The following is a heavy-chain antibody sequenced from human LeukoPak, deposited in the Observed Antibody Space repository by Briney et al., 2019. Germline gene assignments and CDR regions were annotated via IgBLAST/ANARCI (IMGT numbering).Heavy chain of an antibody. Sequence: PGGSLRLSCAASGFTFSRYGMHWVRQAPGKGLEWVAVISYDGSSKYYGDSVKSRFTITRDNSQNTQYLQMNSLRVEDTAVYYCARDISGKYTFDYWGQGTLVTVSS. CDR3: ARDISGKYTFDY. D-gene: IGHD1-26*01. J-gene: IGHJ4*02. V-gene: IGHV3-30*03. CDR2: ISYDGSSK. CDR1: GFTFSRYG.